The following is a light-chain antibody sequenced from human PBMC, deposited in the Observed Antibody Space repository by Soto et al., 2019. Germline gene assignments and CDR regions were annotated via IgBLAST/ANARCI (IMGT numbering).Light chain of an antibody. V-gene: IGKV3-15*01. CDR1: QSVSSN. CDR2: AAS. J-gene: IGKJ4*01. Sequence: EIVMTQSPATLSVSPGEGATLSCRSSQSVSSNLAWYQQKPGQAPRLLIYAASTRATGIPARFSGSGSGTQFTLTISSLQSEDFSVYYCQQYNNWPPLTFGGGTKVEIK. CDR3: QQYNNWPPLT.